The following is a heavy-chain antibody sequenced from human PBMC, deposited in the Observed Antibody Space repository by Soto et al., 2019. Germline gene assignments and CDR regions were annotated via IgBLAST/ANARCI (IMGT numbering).Heavy chain of an antibody. V-gene: IGHV2-5*02. CDR3: AQNRYYYDSSGENCFDP. Sequence: QITLKESGPTLVKPTQTLTLTCTFSGFSLSTSGVGVGWIRQPPGKALEWLALIYWDDDKRDRPSLKSRLTITKDTSKNQVVLTMTNMDHLDTATYYCAQNRYYYDSSGENCFDPWGQGTLVTVSS. D-gene: IGHD3-22*01. J-gene: IGHJ5*02. CDR2: IYWDDDK. CDR1: GFSLSTSGVG.